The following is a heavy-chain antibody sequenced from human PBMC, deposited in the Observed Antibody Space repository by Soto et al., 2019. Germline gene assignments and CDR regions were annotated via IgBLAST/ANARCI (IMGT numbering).Heavy chain of an antibody. CDR3: GRTFHCYRLAF. D-gene: IGHD2-15*01. CDR1: VYSIASGYY. J-gene: IGHJ6*01. CDR2: IYHAGGV. Sequence: PSETLSLTCAVSVYSIASGYYWAWVRHSPGKGLEWIGSIYHAGGVYYNPSLNGRVALSMHTSKHHFSLKLTSVTAADTAVYYCGRTFHCYRLAFWGQGTTVPVSS. V-gene: IGHV4-38-2*01.